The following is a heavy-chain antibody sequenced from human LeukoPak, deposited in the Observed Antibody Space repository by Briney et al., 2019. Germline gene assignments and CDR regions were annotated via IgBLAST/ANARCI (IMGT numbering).Heavy chain of an antibody. D-gene: IGHD2-15*01. Sequence: GGSLRLSCAASGFTFSSSWMHWVRQVPGKGLVWVPRINRDGSSTTYADSVKGRFTISRDNAKNTVYLQMNSLRAEDTAVYYCAKSGLNRFDYWGQGTLVTVSS. CDR2: INRDGSST. J-gene: IGHJ4*02. V-gene: IGHV3-74*01. CDR3: AKSGLNRFDY. CDR1: GFTFSSSW.